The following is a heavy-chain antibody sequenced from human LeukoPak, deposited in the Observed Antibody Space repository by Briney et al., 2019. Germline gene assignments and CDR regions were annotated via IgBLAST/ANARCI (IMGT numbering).Heavy chain of an antibody. CDR1: GFTFTNFW. V-gene: IGHV3-7*04. J-gene: IGHJ4*02. CDR3: ARGDDPSGDH. Sequence: GGSLRLSCAVSGFTFTNFWMSWVRQAPGRGLEWVANIHPEGNQRYHVESVKGRFTISRDSTKNLLFLQMDGLRVEDTAVYYCARGDDPSGDHWGQGTLVTVSS. D-gene: IGHD1-1*01. CDR2: IHPEGNQR.